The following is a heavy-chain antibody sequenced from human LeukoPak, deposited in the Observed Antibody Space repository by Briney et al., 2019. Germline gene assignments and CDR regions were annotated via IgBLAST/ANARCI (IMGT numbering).Heavy chain of an antibody. J-gene: IGHJ6*02. D-gene: IGHD3-10*01. V-gene: IGHV3-21*01. Sequence: PGGSLRLSCAASGFTFSSYSMNWVRQAPGKGLEWVSSISSSSSYIYYADSVKGRFTISRDNAKNSLYLQMNSLRAEDTAVYYCARVDRGVINYYYGMDVWGQGTTVTVSS. CDR2: ISSSSSYI. CDR1: GFTFSSYS. CDR3: ARVDRGVINYYYGMDV.